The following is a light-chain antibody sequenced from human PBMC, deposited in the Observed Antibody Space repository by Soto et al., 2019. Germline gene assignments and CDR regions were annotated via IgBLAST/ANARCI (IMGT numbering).Light chain of an antibody. V-gene: IGLV1-51*02. Sequence: QSVLTQPPSVSAAPGQKVTISCSGSSSNIGNNYVSWYQQLPGTAPKLLIYENNRRSSGISDRFSASKSGTSATLGITGLQTGDEADYYCGTWDNCLNANWVFGGGTKLTVL. CDR1: SSNIGNNY. CDR2: ENN. J-gene: IGLJ3*02. CDR3: GTWDNCLNANWV.